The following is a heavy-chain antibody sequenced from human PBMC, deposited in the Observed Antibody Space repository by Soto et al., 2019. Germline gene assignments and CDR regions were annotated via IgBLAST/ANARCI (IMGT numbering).Heavy chain of an antibody. J-gene: IGHJ4*02. D-gene: IGHD6-13*01. CDR2: IHYRGRT. Sequence: SGTPSPTRAVSCGSLSGRRFSLGGVPPPPEKGLGSIWSIHYRGRTYYNPSLKSRGTMSVDTSKNHFSLKLTSVTAADTAVYYCARQSTGYSVEVDYWGQGTLVTVSS. V-gene: IGHV4-39*01. CDR1: CGSLSGRRFS. CDR3: ARQSTGYSVEVDY.